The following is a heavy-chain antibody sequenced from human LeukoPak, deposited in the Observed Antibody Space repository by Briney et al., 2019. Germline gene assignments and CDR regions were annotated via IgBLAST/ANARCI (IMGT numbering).Heavy chain of an antibody. CDR1: GYTFTSYN. CDR3: ARGWVRGVITPGY. D-gene: IGHD3-10*01. V-gene: IGHV1-8*03. CDR2: MNPNSGNT. J-gene: IGHJ4*02. Sequence: VASVKVSCKASGYTFTSYNINWLRQAPGQGLEWMGWMNPNSGNTGYAQKFQGRVTITRNTSISTAYMELSSLRSEDTAVYYCARGWVRGVITPGYWGQGTLVSAS.